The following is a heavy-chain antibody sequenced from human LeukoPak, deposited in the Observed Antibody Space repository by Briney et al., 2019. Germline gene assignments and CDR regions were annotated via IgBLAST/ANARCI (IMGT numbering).Heavy chain of an antibody. J-gene: IGHJ4*02. V-gene: IGHV3-30*03. D-gene: IGHD5-12*01. CDR1: GFTFSSYG. CDR3: ARGPSGYHNT. CDR2: ISYDVGKK. Sequence: GSLRLSCAASGFTFSSYGMHWVRQAPGKGLEWVAVISYDVGKKYYADSVKGRFTISRDSSKNILHLQMNSLRAEDTAVYYCARGPSGYHNTGGQGTLVTVSS.